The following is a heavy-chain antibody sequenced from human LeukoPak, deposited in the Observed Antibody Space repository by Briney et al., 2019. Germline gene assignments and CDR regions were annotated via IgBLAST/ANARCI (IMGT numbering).Heavy chain of an antibody. CDR1: GYAFTGYY. V-gene: IGHV1-2*02. CDR3: ARAYTGFESFDY. J-gene: IGHJ4*02. CDR2: INPNSGGT. Sequence: AASAKVSCKASGYAFTGYYMHWVRQAPGQGPEWLGWINPNSGGTKSAQKFLGRVTMSRDRSINTAYMELSGLTSDDTALYYCARAYTGFESFDYWGQGTLVTVSS. D-gene: IGHD5-12*01.